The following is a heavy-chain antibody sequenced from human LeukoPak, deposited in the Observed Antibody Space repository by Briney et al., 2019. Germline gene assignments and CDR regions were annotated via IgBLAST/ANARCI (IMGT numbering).Heavy chain of an antibody. J-gene: IGHJ5*02. CDR2: INTDGNST. D-gene: IGHD3-10*01. CDR3: ARVPLGEFKGFDP. Sequence: GGSLRLSCAASGFXFSSYRMHWVRQVPGKGLVWVSRINTDGNSTRYADSVKGRFTISRDNAKNTLYLQMNSLRAEDTAVYYCARVPLGEFKGFDPWGQGTLVTVSS. CDR1: GFXFSSYR. V-gene: IGHV3-74*01.